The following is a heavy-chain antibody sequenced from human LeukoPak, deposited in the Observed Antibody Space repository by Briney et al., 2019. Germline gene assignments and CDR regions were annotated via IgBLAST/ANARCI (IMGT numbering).Heavy chain of an antibody. Sequence: ASVKVSCKASGYTFTSYGISWVRQAPGQGLEWMGWISAYNGNTNYAQKLQGRVTMTTDTSTSTAYMELRSLRSDDTAVYYCARKPLEDYYDSSGYYSHFDYWGQGTLVTVSS. J-gene: IGHJ4*02. CDR2: ISAYNGNT. CDR3: ARKPLEDYYDSSGYYSHFDY. V-gene: IGHV1-18*01. CDR1: GYTFTSYG. D-gene: IGHD3-22*01.